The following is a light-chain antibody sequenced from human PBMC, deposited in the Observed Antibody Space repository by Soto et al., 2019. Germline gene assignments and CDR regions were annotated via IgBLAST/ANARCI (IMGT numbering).Light chain of an antibody. V-gene: IGKV1-5*03. Sequence: DIQMTQSPSTLSASVGDRVTITCRASQSINNYLAWCQQKPGKAPKLLIYKASTLESGVPSRFSGSGSGTEFTLSISSLQPDDFATYYCQQYESFPRTFGQGTKVEIK. CDR1: QSINNY. J-gene: IGKJ1*01. CDR3: QQYESFPRT. CDR2: KAS.